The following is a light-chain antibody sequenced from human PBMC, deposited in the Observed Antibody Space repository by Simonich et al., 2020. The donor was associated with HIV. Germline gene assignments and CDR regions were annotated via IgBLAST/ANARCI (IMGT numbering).Light chain of an antibody. V-gene: IGKV2D-29*02. CDR2: GVS. J-gene: IGKJ1*01. Sequence: DIMMTQLPLSPSVTPGQPASISCKSSQCLLHSDVKTSMYWYLQKPGQSPQLLIYGVSSRFSGVSDRFRGSGSGTEFTLKISRGGAENVGVYYCMQRIQLPWTFGQGTKVEIK. CDR1: QCLLHSDVKTS. CDR3: MQRIQLPWT.